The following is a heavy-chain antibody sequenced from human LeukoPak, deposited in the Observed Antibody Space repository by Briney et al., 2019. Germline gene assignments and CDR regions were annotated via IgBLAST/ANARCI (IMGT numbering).Heavy chain of an antibody. V-gene: IGHV3-11*05. D-gene: IGHD3-10*01. Sequence: GGSLRLSCVGSGFNLSDYYMAWIRQTPGKGLQRVSYMRRGSDYKAYEDSVKGRFTISRDSGKNSLYLQMNSLTAEDTAVYYCAREFGVSRAFDIWGQGTMVTVSS. J-gene: IGHJ3*02. CDR2: MRRGSDYK. CDR1: GFNLSDYY. CDR3: AREFGVSRAFDI.